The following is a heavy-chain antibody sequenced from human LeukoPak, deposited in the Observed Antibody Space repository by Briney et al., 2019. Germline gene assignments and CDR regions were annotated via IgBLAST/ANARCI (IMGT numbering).Heavy chain of an antibody. J-gene: IGHJ6*03. CDR3: ARGPSREYYGSGSYNFYYYYYMDV. Sequence: GGSLRLSCAASGFTFSSYEMNWVRQAPGKGLEWIAYIIGSGSTTYYADSVKGRFTISRDNAKNSLYLQMNSLRAEDTAVYYCARGPSREYYGSGSYNFYYYYYMDVWGKGTTVTVSS. CDR1: GFTFSSYE. CDR2: IIGSGSTT. V-gene: IGHV3-48*03. D-gene: IGHD3-10*01.